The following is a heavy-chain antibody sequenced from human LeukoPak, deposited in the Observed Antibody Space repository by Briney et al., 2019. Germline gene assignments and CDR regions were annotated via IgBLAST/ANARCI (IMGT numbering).Heavy chain of an antibody. CDR2: IKQDGSEK. D-gene: IGHD4-17*01. Sequence: GGSLRLSCAASGFTFSNYWMSWVRQAPGKGLEWVANIKQDGSEKYYVDSVKGRFTISRDNAKNSLYLQMNSLRAEDTAVYYCASTMTTVTTTDYWGQGTLVTVSS. CDR1: GFTFSNYW. V-gene: IGHV3-7*01. J-gene: IGHJ4*02. CDR3: ASTMTTVTTTDY.